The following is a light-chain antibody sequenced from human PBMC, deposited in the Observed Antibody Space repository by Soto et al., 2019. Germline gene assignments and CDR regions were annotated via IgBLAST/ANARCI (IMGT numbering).Light chain of an antibody. CDR3: QRYGIPPP. CDR1: QSSGSNF. J-gene: IGKJ5*01. Sequence: DIVLTQSPGTLSLSPGERATLPCKTSQSSGSNFLAWYQHKPGQAPRLLIYASSNWATGIPDRFSGSASGTDFSITINRLKPEDFAYYYGQRYGIPPPFGQGTRLEIK. V-gene: IGKV3-20*01. CDR2: ASS.